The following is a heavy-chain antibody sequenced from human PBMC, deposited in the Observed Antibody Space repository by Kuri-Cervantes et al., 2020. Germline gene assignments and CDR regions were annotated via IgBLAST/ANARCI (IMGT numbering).Heavy chain of an antibody. CDR2: IYYSGST. CDR3: ASLGLAIAVLDY. Sequence: SETLSLTCTVSGGSISSYYWSWIRQPPGKGLEWIGYIYYSGSTNYNPSLKSRVTISVDTSKNQFSLKLSSVTAADTAVYYCASLGLAIAVLDYWGQGTLVTVSS. V-gene: IGHV4-59*08. J-gene: IGHJ4*02. D-gene: IGHD6-19*01. CDR1: GGSISSYY.